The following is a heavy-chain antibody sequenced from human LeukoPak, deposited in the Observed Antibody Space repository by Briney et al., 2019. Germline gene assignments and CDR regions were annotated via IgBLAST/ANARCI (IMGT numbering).Heavy chain of an antibody. CDR2: INPNSGGT. CDR1: GYIFTDYY. D-gene: IGHD6-19*01. V-gene: IGHV1/OR15-1*04. Sequence: GASVKVSCKASGYIFTDYYMHWVRQAPGQELGWMGRINPNSGGTNYAQKLQGRVTMTTDTSTSTAYMELRSLRSDDTAVYYCARGQWLVRPFDYWGQGTLVTVSS. CDR3: ARGQWLVRPFDY. J-gene: IGHJ4*02.